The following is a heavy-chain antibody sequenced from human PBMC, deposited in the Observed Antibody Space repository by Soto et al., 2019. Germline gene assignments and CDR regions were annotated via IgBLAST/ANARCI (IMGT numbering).Heavy chain of an antibody. J-gene: IGHJ4*02. CDR2: ISYDGSNK. CDR3: AKERRGSRGYFDY. V-gene: IGHV3-30*18. Sequence: QVQLVESGGGVVQPGRSLRLSCAASGFTFSSYGMHWVRQAPGKGLEWVAVISYDGSNKYYADSVKGRFTISRDNSKNTRYLQMNSLRAEYSAGYYWAKERRGSRGYFDYWGQGTLVTVSS. CDR1: GFTFSSYG.